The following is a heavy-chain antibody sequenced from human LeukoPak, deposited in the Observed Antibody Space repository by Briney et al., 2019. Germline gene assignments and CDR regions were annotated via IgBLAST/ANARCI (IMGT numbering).Heavy chain of an antibody. CDR3: AKDLSPGTYDY. Sequence: GGSLRLSCAASGFTFSSYSMNWVRQAPGQGLEWVSAISGSGGSTYYADSVKGRFTISRDNSKNTLYLQMNSLRAEDTAVYYCAKDLSPGTYDYWGQGTLVTVSS. D-gene: IGHD1-1*01. CDR2: ISGSGGST. J-gene: IGHJ4*02. CDR1: GFTFSSYS. V-gene: IGHV3-23*01.